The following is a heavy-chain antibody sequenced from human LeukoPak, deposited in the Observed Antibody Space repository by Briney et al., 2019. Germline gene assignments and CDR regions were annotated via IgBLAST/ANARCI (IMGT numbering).Heavy chain of an antibody. J-gene: IGHJ4*02. CDR2: IYHSGST. V-gene: IGHV4-30-2*01. Sequence: SETLSLTCAVSGGSISSGGYSWSWIRQPPGKGLEWIGYIYHSGSTYYNPSLKSRVTISVDRSKNQFSLKLSSVTAADTAVYYCARGRYGSGSYSTFDYWGQGALVTVSS. CDR3: ARGRYGSGSYSTFDY. CDR1: GGSISSGGYS. D-gene: IGHD3-10*01.